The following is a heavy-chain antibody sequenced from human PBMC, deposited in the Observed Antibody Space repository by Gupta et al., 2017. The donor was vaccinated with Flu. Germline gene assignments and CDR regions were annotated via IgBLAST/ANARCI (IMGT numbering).Heavy chain of an antibody. CDR1: GFSLSTYGIS. Sequence: QVALRESGPALIKYTQTLTLTCSLSGFSLSTYGISMTWVRQPPGKGLEWLVLIDGEDDSYYTPSLETRLTISRDTSKNQVVLTMTNMGPDDTATYFCARATDGGYSFLDYWGQGILVTVSS. J-gene: IGHJ4*02. CDR3: ARATDGGYSFLDY. V-gene: IGHV2-70*20. D-gene: IGHD5-12*01. CDR2: IDGEDDS.